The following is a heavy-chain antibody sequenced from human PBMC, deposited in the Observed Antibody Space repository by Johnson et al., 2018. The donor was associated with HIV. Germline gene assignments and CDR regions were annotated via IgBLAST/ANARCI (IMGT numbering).Heavy chain of an antibody. CDR1: GFTFNSYA. Sequence: QVQLVESGGGVVQPGRSLRLFCAASGFTFNSYAMHWVRQAPGKGLEWVAVISYDGSNKYYADSVKGRFTISRDSSKNTLYLQMNSLRAEDTAVYYCAKDLGNWDSPRSAFDIWGQGTMVTVSS. CDR3: AKDLGNWDSPRSAFDI. D-gene: IGHD1/OR15-1a*01. CDR2: ISYDGSNK. J-gene: IGHJ3*02. V-gene: IGHV3-30*04.